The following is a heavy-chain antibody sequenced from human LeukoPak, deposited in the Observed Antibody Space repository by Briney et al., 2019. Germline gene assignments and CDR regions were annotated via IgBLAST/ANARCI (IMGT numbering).Heavy chain of an antibody. CDR2: ISYDGWDS. CDR1: GFPFSSYA. D-gene: IGHD2/OR15-2a*01. V-gene: IGHV3-30*04. CDR3: AKDRVQIATYYFDI. Sequence: PGGSLRLSCAASGFPFSSYAIHWVRQPPGKGREWVALISYDGWDSHHADSVKGRLTISRDNSKNTLYLQMNSLTPEDTAVYFCAKDRVQIATYYFDIWGQGTLVTVSS. J-gene: IGHJ4*02.